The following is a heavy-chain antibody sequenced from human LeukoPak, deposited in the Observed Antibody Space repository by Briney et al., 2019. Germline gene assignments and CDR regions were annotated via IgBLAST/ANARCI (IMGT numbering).Heavy chain of an antibody. J-gene: IGHJ5*02. CDR1: GGSINIYY. V-gene: IGHV4-4*07. Sequence: SETLSLTCTVSGGSINIYYWSWIRQPAGKGLEWIGRIYTSGSTNYNPSLKTRVTMSVDTSKNQFSLKLSSVTAAGTAVYYCARGPLTMTRGFDPWGQGTLVTVSS. CDR3: ARGPLTMTRGFDP. CDR2: IYTSGST. D-gene: IGHD4-17*01.